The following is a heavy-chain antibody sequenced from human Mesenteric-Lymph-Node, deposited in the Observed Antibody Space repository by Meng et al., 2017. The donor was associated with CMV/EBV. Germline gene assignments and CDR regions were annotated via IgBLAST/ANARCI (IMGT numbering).Heavy chain of an antibody. CDR2: VSWNGSRT. Sequence: GESLKISCAASGFTFSNSDMNWVRQAPGKGLEWVSGVSWNGSRTHYADSVKGRFIISRDNAKNSLFLQMNSLRAEDTKVYYCARAGMSGAGRDWYFDLWGRGTLVTVSS. V-gene: IGHV3-19*01. D-gene: IGHD6-13*01. CDR1: GFTFSNSD. CDR3: ARAGMSGAGRDWYFDL. J-gene: IGHJ2*01.